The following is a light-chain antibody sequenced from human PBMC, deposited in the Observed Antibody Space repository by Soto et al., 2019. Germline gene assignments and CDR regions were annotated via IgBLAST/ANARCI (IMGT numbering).Light chain of an antibody. J-gene: IGKJ1*01. V-gene: IGKV3-15*01. CDR1: QDVNIN. CDR3: QQVRDWPQGT. CDR2: GAY. Sequence: EIVMTQSPDSLSVSPGGRATLSCRASQDVNINVAWYQKKPGQAPRLLIYGAYTRATGVPARFSGSGSGTEFTLTISSLQSEDIAVYYCQQVRDWPQGTFGQGTKVEI.